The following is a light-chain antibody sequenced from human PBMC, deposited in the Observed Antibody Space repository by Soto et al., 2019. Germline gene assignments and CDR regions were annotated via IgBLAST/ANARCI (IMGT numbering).Light chain of an antibody. CDR2: NAS. J-gene: IGKJ4*01. CDR3: QQRSNWPPLT. V-gene: IGKV3-11*01. Sequence: EIVLTQSPATLSLSPGERATLSCRASQSVGTSLAWYQKKSGQAPRLLIYNASNRASGIPGRFSGSWSVTDFTLTISILEPEDFAVYYCQQRSNWPPLTFGGGTKVDIK. CDR1: QSVGTS.